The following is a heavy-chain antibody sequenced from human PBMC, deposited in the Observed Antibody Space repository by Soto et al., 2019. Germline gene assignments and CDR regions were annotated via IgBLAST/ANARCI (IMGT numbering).Heavy chain of an antibody. CDR2: ISGEGDST. Sequence: PGGSLRLSCAASGFTFRTYAMSWVRRAPGKGVEWVSVISGEGDSTYYADSVKGRFTISRDNSKNTLFLQMNSLRAEDTAIYYCARAQSDYSYAFYDYWGQGTLVTVSS. CDR1: GFTFRTYA. J-gene: IGHJ4*02. V-gene: IGHV3-23*01. CDR3: ARAQSDYSYAFYDY. D-gene: IGHD4-4*01.